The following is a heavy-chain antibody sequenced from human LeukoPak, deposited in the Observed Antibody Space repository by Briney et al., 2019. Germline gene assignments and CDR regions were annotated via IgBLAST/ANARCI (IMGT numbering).Heavy chain of an antibody. D-gene: IGHD3-9*01. CDR2: IYPGGSDT. V-gene: IGHV5-51*01. CDR1: GYSFPNFW. J-gene: IGHJ4*02. Sequence: PGESLKISCKTSGYSFPNFWIGWVRQLPGKGLEWMGIIYPGGSDTRYSPSFRGQVTISADKSITTAYLQWSSLAASDSGIYYCARPYYYDNETSYDENWGQGTQVTVSS. CDR3: ARPYYYDNETSYDEN.